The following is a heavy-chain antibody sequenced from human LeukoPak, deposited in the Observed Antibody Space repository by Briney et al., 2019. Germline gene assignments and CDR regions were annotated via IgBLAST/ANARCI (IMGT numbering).Heavy chain of an antibody. Sequence: ASVNVSCKASGYTFTSYGISWVRQAPGHGLEGMGWISAYNGNTNYAQKLQGRVTMTTDTSTRTAYMELRSLRSDDTAVYYCAREVSLWFGELLQTYNWFDPWGQGTLVTVSS. D-gene: IGHD3-10*01. CDR1: GYTFTSYG. J-gene: IGHJ5*02. CDR3: AREVSLWFGELLQTYNWFDP. CDR2: ISAYNGNT. V-gene: IGHV1-18*04.